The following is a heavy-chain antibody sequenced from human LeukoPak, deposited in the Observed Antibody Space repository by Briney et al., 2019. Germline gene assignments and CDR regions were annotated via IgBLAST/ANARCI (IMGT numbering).Heavy chain of an antibody. CDR3: ARDLSRSYSVDY. J-gene: IGHJ4*02. D-gene: IGHD1-26*01. Sequence: PGRSLRLSCAASGFTFSSHAMHWVRQAPGKGLEWLAFISWDGNVKYCADSVEGRFTISRDSPKNTLFLQMNSLRAEDTAVYYCARDLSRSYSVDYRGQGTLVTVSS. CDR2: ISWDGNVK. CDR1: GFTFSSHA. V-gene: IGHV3-30*04.